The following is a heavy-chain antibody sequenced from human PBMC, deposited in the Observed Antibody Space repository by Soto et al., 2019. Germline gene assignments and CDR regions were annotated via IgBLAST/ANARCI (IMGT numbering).Heavy chain of an antibody. J-gene: IGHJ3*02. CDR1: GFTFNDYA. CDR2: ISGGLGSA. D-gene: IGHD3-3*01. V-gene: IGHV3-23*01. Sequence: LRLSCAVSGFTFNDYAMSWVRQAPGKGLEWVSTISGGLGSAYYAASVGGRFTISGDSSNNTLYLQMNSLRVEDTATYYCAKDSRLPGFGLLIHAFDMWGHGTMVTVSS. CDR3: AKDSRLPGFGLLIHAFDM.